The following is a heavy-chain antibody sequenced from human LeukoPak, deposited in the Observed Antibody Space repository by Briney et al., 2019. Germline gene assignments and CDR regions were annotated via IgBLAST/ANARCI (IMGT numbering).Heavy chain of an antibody. CDR1: EYKFPTYW. V-gene: IGHV5-51*01. CDR3: ARQQGFAYDYASSGYYALDY. CDR2: IYPGDSDT. Sequence: GESLKISCKGSEYKFPTYWIGWVRQMPGKGLEWMGIIYPGDSDTRYSPSFQGQVTISADKSIRTAYLQWSSLKASDTAMYYCARQQGFAYDYASSGYYALDYWGQGTLVTVSS. D-gene: IGHD3-22*01. J-gene: IGHJ4*02.